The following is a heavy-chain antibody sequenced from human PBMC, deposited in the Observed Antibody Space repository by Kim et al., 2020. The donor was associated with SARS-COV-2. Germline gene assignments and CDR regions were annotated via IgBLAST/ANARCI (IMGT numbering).Heavy chain of an antibody. J-gene: IGHJ5*02. D-gene: IGHD5-12*01. CDR1: GFTFSSYA. CDR2: ISGSGGST. V-gene: IGHV3-23*01. CDR3: AKFSTPLVRMATDWFDP. Sequence: GGSLRLSCAASGFTFSSYAMSWVRQAPGKGLEWVSAISGSGGSTYYADSVKGRFTISRDNSKNTLYLQMNSLRAEDTAVYYCAKFSTPLVRMATDWFDPWGQGTLVTVSS.